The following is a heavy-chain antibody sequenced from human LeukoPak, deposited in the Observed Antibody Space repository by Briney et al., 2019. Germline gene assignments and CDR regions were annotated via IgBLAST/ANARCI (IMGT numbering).Heavy chain of an antibody. V-gene: IGHV4-4*08. CDR3: ARRNDFDI. J-gene: IGHJ3*02. CDR2: IYSSGST. Sequence: PSETLSLTCTVSGCSITGYHWSWIRQPPGKGLEWIGYIYSSGSTEYKPSLKSRATISADTSKNQFSLKLTSVTAADTAIYYCARRNDFDIWGQGIMVTVSS. CDR1: GCSITGYH.